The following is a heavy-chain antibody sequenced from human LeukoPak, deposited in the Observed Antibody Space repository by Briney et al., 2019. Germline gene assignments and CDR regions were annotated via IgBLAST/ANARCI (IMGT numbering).Heavy chain of an antibody. V-gene: IGHV1-8*02. D-gene: IGHD2-8*02. Sequence: ASVKVSCKASGYTFTTFEISWMRQAPGQGLEWMGWVNPNSGDTGYAQQIQGRVNLTRNTAIATAYMELSSLKSEDTAVYYCARVDTGLTYWGQGTLIIVSS. J-gene: IGHJ4*02. CDR2: VNPNSGDT. CDR3: ARVDTGLTY. CDR1: GYTFTTFE.